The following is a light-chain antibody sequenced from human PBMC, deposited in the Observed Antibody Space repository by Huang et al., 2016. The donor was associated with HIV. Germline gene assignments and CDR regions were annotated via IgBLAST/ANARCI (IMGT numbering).Light chain of an antibody. V-gene: IGKV1-39*01. CDR1: QNINKS. Sequence: DIQMTQSPPSLSASVGDRDTFTCRANQNINKSLNLYQQKPGKAPKILIYTASTLERGVPSRFSGSGSGSRFTLKIVNLQPEDFATYYCQQRFIVPRTFG. CDR2: TAS. J-gene: IGKJ1*01. CDR3: QQRFIVPRT.